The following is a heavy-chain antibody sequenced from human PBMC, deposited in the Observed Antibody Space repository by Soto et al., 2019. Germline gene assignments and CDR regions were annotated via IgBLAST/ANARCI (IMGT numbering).Heavy chain of an antibody. J-gene: IGHJ4*02. CDR2: INPNSGGT. CDR3: ATACRDGYNCLDY. Sequence: QVQLVQSGAEVKKPGASVKVSCKASGYTFTGYYIHWVRQAPGQGLEWMGWINPNSGGTNYAQKFQGWVTMTRDTSISTAYMELCRLTSDDTAVYYCATACRDGYNCLDYWGQGTLVTVSS. V-gene: IGHV1-2*04. D-gene: IGHD5-12*01. CDR1: GYTFTGYY.